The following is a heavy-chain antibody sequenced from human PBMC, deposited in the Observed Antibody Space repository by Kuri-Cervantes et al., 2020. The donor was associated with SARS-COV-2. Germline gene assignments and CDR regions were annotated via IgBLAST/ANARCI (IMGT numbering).Heavy chain of an antibody. CDR1: GFTFSDYY. J-gene: IGHJ4*02. V-gene: IGHV3-73*01. CDR3: TTLIDY. Sequence: GGSLRLSCVASGFTFSDYYLTWIRQAPGKGLEWVGRVRGKANNYATAYAASVKGRFTISRDDSKNMAYLQMNSLKTEDTAVYYCTTLIDYWGQGALVTVSS. CDR2: VRGKANNYAT.